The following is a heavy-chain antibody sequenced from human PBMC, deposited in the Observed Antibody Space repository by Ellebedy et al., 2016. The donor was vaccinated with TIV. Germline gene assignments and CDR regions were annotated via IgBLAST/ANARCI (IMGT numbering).Heavy chain of an antibody. CDR2: LNPESNNT. Sequence: AASVKVSCKASGGTFSRYALNWVRQATGQGLEWMGRLNPESNNTGYAQKFQGRLTLTRNTSINTAFMYLSSLRSEDTAVYYCTRGGTKGFDPWGQGTLVIVSS. J-gene: IGHJ5*02. D-gene: IGHD3-10*01. V-gene: IGHV1-8*01. CDR3: TRGGTKGFDP. CDR1: GGTFSRYA.